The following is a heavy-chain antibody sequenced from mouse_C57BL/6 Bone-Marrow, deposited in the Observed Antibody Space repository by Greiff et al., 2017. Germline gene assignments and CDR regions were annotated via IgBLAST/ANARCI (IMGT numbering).Heavy chain of an antibody. CDR2: ISDGGSST. J-gene: IGHJ3*01. Sequence: EVQRVESGGGLVKPGGSLKLSCAASGFTFSSYAMSWVRQTPEKRLEWVATISDGGSSTYYPDNVKGRFTISRDNAKNNLYLQMSHLKSEDTAMYYCARGDYYGSSYGFAYWGQGTLVTVSA. CDR3: ARGDYYGSSYGFAY. D-gene: IGHD1-1*01. V-gene: IGHV5-4*01. CDR1: GFTFSSYA.